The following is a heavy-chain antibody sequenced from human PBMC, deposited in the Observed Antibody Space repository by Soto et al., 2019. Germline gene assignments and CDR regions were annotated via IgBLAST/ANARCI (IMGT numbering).Heavy chain of an antibody. D-gene: IGHD1-20*01. CDR2: ITATSVST. CDR3: ARARGRCVDDNCYPNWFDP. CDR1: GFTFSSYA. Sequence: GGSLRLSCAASGFTFSSYAMSWVRQAPGKGLEWVSGITATSVSTYYADSVKGRFTISRDNSENTVYLQMNRLRVEDTAIYYCARARGRCVDDNCYPNWFDPWGQGTLVTVSS. J-gene: IGHJ5*02. V-gene: IGHV3-23*01.